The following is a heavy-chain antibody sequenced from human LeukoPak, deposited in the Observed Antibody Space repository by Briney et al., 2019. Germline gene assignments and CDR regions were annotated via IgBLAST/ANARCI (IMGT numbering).Heavy chain of an antibody. V-gene: IGHV3-21*01. CDR1: GFTFSSCS. J-gene: IGHJ4*02. Sequence: GGSLRLSCAASGFTFSSCSMSWVRQAPGKGLEWVSSISSSSSYIYYADSVKGRFTISRDNAKKSLYLQMNSLRAEDTAVYYCAGESGGGYSYEDYWGQGTLVTVSS. CDR2: ISSSSSYI. CDR3: AGESGGGYSYEDY. D-gene: IGHD5-18*01.